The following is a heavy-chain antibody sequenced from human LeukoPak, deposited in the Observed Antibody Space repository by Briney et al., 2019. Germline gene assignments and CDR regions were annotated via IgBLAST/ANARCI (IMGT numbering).Heavy chain of an antibody. CDR2: IKQDGSEK. Sequence: GGSLRLSCAASGFTFSSYWMSWARQAPGKGLEWVANIKQDGSEKYYVDSVRGRFTISRDNAKNSLYLQMNSLRAEDTAVYYCARVRYYYGSGSFDIWGQGTMVTVSS. CDR3: ARVRYYYGSGSFDI. J-gene: IGHJ3*02. D-gene: IGHD3-10*01. V-gene: IGHV3-7*01. CDR1: GFTFSSYW.